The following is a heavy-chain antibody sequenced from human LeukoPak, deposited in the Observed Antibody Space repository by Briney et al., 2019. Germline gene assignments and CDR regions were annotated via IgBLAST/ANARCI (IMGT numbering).Heavy chain of an antibody. D-gene: IGHD4-23*01. CDR1: GYSFTSYW. CDR2: IYPGDSDT. CDR3: ARRSFGGKDFDY. Sequence: GESLKISCKGSGYSFTSYWINWVRQMPGKGLEWIGIIYPGDSDTKSSPSFQGQVTISADKSINTAYLQWSSLKASDTAMYYCARRSFGGKDFDYWGQGTLVTVSS. J-gene: IGHJ4*02. V-gene: IGHV5-51*01.